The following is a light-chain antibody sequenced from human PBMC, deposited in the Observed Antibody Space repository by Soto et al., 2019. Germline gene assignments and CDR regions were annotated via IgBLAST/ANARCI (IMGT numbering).Light chain of an antibody. Sequence: EIVLTQSPATLSLSPGERATLSCRASQSVSSYLAWYQQKPGQAPRLLIYDASNRATGIPARFSGSGSGTDFTLTISSLEAEDFAVYYCQQRSNWHTFGQGTKVEIK. CDR2: DAS. V-gene: IGKV3-11*01. J-gene: IGKJ1*01. CDR1: QSVSSY. CDR3: QQRSNWHT.